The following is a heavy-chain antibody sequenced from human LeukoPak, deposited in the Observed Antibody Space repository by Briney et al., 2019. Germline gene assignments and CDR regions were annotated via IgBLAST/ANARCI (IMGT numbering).Heavy chain of an antibody. J-gene: IGHJ4*02. Sequence: HAGGSLRLSCAASGFTFSSYAMHWVRQTPGKGLEWVAVIPYDGSNKYYADSVKGRFTISRDNSKNTLYLQMNSLRAEDTAVYYCARRNSGSYYGVDYWGQGTLVTVSS. CDR3: ARRNSGSYYGVDY. D-gene: IGHD1-26*01. V-gene: IGHV3-30*01. CDR2: IPYDGSNK. CDR1: GFTFSSYA.